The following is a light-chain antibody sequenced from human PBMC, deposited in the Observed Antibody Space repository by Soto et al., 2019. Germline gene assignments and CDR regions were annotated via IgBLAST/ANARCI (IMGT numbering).Light chain of an antibody. J-gene: IGKJ2*01. CDR3: QQSYSTPPGT. Sequence: DIQMTQSPSSLSASVGDRVTITCRASQSISRYLNWYQQKPGKAPKLLIYAASSLQGGVPSRFSGSGSGTDFTLTISSLQPEDFATYYWQQSYSTPPGTFGQGTKLEIK. CDR2: AAS. CDR1: QSISRY. V-gene: IGKV1-39*01.